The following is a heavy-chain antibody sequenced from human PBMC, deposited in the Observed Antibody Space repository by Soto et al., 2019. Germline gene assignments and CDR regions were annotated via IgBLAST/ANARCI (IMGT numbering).Heavy chain of an antibody. J-gene: IGHJ6*02. CDR2: ISSSGSTI. Sequence: ESGGGLVQPGGSLRLSCAASGFTFSSYEMNWVRQAPGKGLEWVSYISSSGSTIYYADSVKGRFTISRDNAKNSLYLQMNSLRAEDTAVYYCARFRKVAATPDPLGGMDVWGQGTTVTVSS. CDR1: GFTFSSYE. CDR3: ARFRKVAATPDPLGGMDV. V-gene: IGHV3-48*03. D-gene: IGHD2-15*01.